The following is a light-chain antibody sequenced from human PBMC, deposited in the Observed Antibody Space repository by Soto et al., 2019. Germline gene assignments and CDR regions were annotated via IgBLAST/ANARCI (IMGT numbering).Light chain of an antibody. Sequence: DIVLTQSPLSLPVTPGEPASISCRSSQSLLHSDGYNYLDWYLQKPGQSPQLLIYLGSKRASGIPDRFSGGGSATSFLLKLRGGEPGDVGVNYCRQGLQTLPPFGPGPKWISN. CDR3: RQGLQTLPP. CDR1: QSLLHSDGYNY. V-gene: IGKV2-28*01. CDR2: LGS. J-gene: IGKJ3*01.